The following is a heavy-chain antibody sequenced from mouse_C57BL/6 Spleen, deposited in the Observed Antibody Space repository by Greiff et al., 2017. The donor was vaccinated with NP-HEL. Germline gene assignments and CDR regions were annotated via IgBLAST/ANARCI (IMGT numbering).Heavy chain of an antibody. CDR3: AKEGKDYYGSSYWYFDV. Sequence: VQLQQSDAELVKPGASVKISCKVSGYTFTDHTIHWMKQRPEQGLEWIGYIYPRDGSTKYNEKFKGKATLTADKSSSTAYMQLNSLTSEDSAVYFCAKEGKDYYGSSYWYFDVWGTGTTVTVAS. CDR1: GYTFTDHT. V-gene: IGHV1-78*01. J-gene: IGHJ1*03. CDR2: IYPRDGST. D-gene: IGHD1-1*01.